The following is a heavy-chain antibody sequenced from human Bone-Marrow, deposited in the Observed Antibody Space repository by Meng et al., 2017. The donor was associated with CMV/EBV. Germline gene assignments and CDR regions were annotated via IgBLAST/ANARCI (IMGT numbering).Heavy chain of an antibody. CDR3: ARLMTVIAVAGNDAFDI. Sequence: SVKVSCKASGGTFSSYAISWVRQAPGQGLEWMGGIIPISGTANYAQKFQGRVTIITDESTSTAYMELSSLRSEDTAVYYCARLMTVIAVAGNDAFDIWGQGTMVTVSS. J-gene: IGHJ3*02. D-gene: IGHD6-19*01. CDR1: GGTFSSYA. CDR2: IIPISGTA. V-gene: IGHV1-69*05.